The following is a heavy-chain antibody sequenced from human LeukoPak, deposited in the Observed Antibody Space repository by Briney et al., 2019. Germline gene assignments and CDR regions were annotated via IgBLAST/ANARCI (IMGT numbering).Heavy chain of an antibody. CDR1: GYTFTSYG. J-gene: IGHJ5*02. V-gene: IGHV1-18*01. Sequence: ASVKVSCKASGYTFTSYGISWVPQAPGQGLEWMGWISAYNGNTNYAQKLQGRVTMTTDTSTSTAYMELRSLRSDDTAVYYCARVHCSSPSCLGWFDPWGQGTLVTVSS. D-gene: IGHD2-2*01. CDR3: ARVHCSSPSCLGWFDP. CDR2: ISAYNGNT.